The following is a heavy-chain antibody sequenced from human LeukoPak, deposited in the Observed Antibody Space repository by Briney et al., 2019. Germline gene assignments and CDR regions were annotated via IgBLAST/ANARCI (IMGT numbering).Heavy chain of an antibody. CDR2: ISGSGGST. CDR3: AKSNREQLVRSYGLDV. J-gene: IGHJ6*02. CDR1: GFTFSTYA. V-gene: IGHV3-23*01. Sequence: GGSLRLSCAASGFTFSTYAVSRVRQATGKGLEWVSDISGSGGSTYYADSVKGRFTISRDNSKDTVYLQMNSLRVDDTAVYYCAKSNREQLVRSYGLDVWGQGTTVTVSS. D-gene: IGHD6-13*01.